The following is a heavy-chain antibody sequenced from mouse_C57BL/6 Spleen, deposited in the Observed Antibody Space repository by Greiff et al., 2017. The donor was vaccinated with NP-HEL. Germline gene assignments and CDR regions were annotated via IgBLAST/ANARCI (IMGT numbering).Heavy chain of an antibody. CDR2: INPYNGGT. Sequence: VQLQQSGPVLVKPGASVKMSCKASGYTFTDYYMNWVKQSHGKSLEWIGVINPYNGGTSYNQKFKGKATLTVDKSSSTAYMELNSLTSEDSAVYYCANYYGRGYFDVWGTGTTVTVSS. CDR3: ANYYGRGYFDV. D-gene: IGHD1-1*01. V-gene: IGHV1-19*01. J-gene: IGHJ1*03. CDR1: GYTFTDYY.